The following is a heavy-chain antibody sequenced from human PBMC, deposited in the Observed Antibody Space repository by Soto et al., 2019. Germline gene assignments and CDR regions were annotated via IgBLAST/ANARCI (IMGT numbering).Heavy chain of an antibody. J-gene: IGHJ4*02. CDR1: GFTFSSYW. V-gene: IGHV3-7*01. Sequence: PGGSLRLSCAASGFTFSSYWMSWVRQAPGKGLEWVANIKQDGSERYYVDSVKGRFTISRDNAKKSVYLEMNSLRAEDTAVYYCARLLDIVAPLHFDYWGQGALVTVSS. CDR2: IKQDGSER. CDR3: ARLLDIVAPLHFDY. D-gene: IGHD5-12*01.